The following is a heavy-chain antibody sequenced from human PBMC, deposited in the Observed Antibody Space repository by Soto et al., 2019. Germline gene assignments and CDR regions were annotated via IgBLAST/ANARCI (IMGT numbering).Heavy chain of an antibody. J-gene: IGHJ3*02. Sequence: QVQLQESGPGLVKPSETLSLTCTVSGGSISSYYWSWIRQPPGKGLEWIGYIYYSGSTNYNPSLKSRVTISVDTSQNQFSLKLSSVTAADTAVYYCARTATTATLPLDIWGQGTMVTVSS. CDR2: IYYSGST. CDR1: GGSISSYY. D-gene: IGHD5-12*01. V-gene: IGHV4-59*01. CDR3: ARTATTATLPLDI.